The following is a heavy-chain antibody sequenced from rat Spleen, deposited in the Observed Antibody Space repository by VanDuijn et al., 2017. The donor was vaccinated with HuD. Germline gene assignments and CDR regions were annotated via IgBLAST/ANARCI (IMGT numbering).Heavy chain of an antibody. CDR2: ISSDGSNT. D-gene: IGHD1-11*01. CDR1: GFTFSDFF. V-gene: IGHV5-29*01. Sequence: EVQLVESDGGLVQPGRSLKLSCAASGFTFSDFFMAWVRQAPAKGLEWVATISSDGSNTYYRDSVKGRFTISRDNAKSTLYLQMDSLRSEDTATYYCTNLGGDYVMDAWGQGASVTVSS. J-gene: IGHJ4*01. CDR3: TNLGGDYVMDA.